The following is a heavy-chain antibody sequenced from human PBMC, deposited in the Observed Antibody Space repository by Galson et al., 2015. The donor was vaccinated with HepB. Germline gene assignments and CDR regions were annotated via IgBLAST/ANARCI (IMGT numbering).Heavy chain of an antibody. J-gene: IGHJ3*02. CDR1: GFTFSDYY. V-gene: IGHV3-11*05. CDR3: ARVSGAMGGVDAFDI. CDR2: ISSSSYT. D-gene: IGHD3-10*01. Sequence: SLRLSCAASGFTFSDYYMSWIRQAPGKGLEWVSYISSSSYTNYADSVKGRFTISRDNAKNSLYLQMNSLRAEDTAVYYCARVSGAMGGVDAFDIWGQGTMVTVSS.